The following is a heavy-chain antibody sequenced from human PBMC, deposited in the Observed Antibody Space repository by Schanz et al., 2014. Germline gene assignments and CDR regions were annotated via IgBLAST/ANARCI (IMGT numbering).Heavy chain of an antibody. J-gene: IGHJ6*02. CDR3: AKGMGYCSGGTCYDYYYYGLDV. CDR2: ISASGGST. Sequence: EGQLLESGGGLIQPGGSLRLSCAASGFTFGSYGMSWVRQAPGKGLEWVSTISASGGSTYYADSVKGRFTISRDNSKNTLYLQMNSLSADDTAVFYCAKGMGYCSGGTCYDYYYYGLDVWGQGTTVTVSS. D-gene: IGHD2-15*01. CDR1: GFTFGSYG. V-gene: IGHV3-23*01.